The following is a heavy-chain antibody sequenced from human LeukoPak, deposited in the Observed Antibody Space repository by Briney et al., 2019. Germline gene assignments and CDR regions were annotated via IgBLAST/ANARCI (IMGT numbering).Heavy chain of an antibody. CDR3: ATISSSALGVDY. V-gene: IGHV4-39*07. CDR2: LYYSGST. J-gene: IGHJ4*02. D-gene: IGHD6-13*01. Sequence: PSETLSLTCTVSGGSISSSSYYWGWIRQPPGKGLEWIGSLYYSGSTYYNPSLKSRVTISVDTSKNQFSLKLSSVTAADTAVYYCATISSSALGVDYWGQGTLVTVSS. CDR1: GGSISSSSYY.